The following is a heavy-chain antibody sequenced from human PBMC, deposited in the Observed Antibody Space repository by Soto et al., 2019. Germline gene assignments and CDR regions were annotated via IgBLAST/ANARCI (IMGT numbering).Heavy chain of an antibody. V-gene: IGHV3-33*08. CDR3: ARSDCTGAYCYSWPFNYGVDV. J-gene: IGHJ6*02. Sequence: PGGSLRLSCTTFGFTFNIYGMPWVRQAPGKGLEWVAIIWYDGSNKYYADSVKGRFTISRDNSKNTLYLQMNSLRAEDTALYYCARSDCTGAYCYSWPFNYGVDVWGQGTTVTVSS. CDR1: GFTFNIYG. D-gene: IGHD2-15*01. CDR2: IWYDGSNK.